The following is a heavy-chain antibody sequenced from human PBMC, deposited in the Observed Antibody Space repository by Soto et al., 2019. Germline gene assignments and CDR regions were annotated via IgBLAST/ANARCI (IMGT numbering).Heavy chain of an antibody. Sequence: LSLTCAVYGGSFSGYYWSWIRQPPGKGLERIGEINRSGSTNYNPSLKSRVTISVDTSKNQFSLKLSSVTAADTAVYYCARGGWRGYYDSSGYTFDYWGQGTLVTVSS. CDR3: ARGGWRGYYDSSGYTFDY. CDR1: GGSFSGYY. D-gene: IGHD3-22*01. J-gene: IGHJ4*02. V-gene: IGHV4-34*01. CDR2: INRSGST.